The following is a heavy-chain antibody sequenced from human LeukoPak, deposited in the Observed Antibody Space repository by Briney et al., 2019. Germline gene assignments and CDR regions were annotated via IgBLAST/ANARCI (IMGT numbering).Heavy chain of an antibody. J-gene: IGHJ4*02. CDR3: ALVAGTY. CDR1: GFTFSSYS. CDR2: ISSSGTYI. Sequence: PGGSLRLSCAPSGFTFSSYSMNWVRQAPGKGREWVSFISSSGTYIYYADSVKGRFTISRYNAKNSLYLQKSSLRREDTTVYCCALVAGTYWGQGTLVT. V-gene: IGHV3-21*01. D-gene: IGHD6-19*01.